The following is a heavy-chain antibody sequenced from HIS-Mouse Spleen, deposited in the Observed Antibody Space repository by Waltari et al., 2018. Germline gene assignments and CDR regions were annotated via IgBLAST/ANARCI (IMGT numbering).Heavy chain of an antibody. CDR3: ARERSYCSGGSCYSFFDY. J-gene: IGHJ4*02. CDR2: IGTAGDT. Sequence: EVQLVESGGGLVQPGGSLRLSCAASGFTFSSYAMHWVRQATGKGLEWVSAIGTAGDTYYPGYVKGRFTISRENAKNSLYLQMNSLRAGDTAVYYCARERSYCSGGSCYSFFDYWGQGTLVTVSS. V-gene: IGHV3-13*01. D-gene: IGHD2-15*01. CDR1: GFTFSSYA.